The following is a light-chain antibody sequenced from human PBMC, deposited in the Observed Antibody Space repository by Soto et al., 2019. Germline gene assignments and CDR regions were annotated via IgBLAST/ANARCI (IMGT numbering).Light chain of an antibody. J-gene: IGKJ2*03. CDR3: QQYGNGNSPRYS. CDR2: GAS. CDR1: QSVSSN. Sequence: EIVMTQSPATLSVSPGERATLSCRASQSVSSNLAWYQQRPGQAPRLLIYGASTRATGIPARFSGSGSGTEFTLTISRLEPEDFAVYYCQQYGNGNSPRYSFGQGTRLEIK. V-gene: IGKV3-15*01.